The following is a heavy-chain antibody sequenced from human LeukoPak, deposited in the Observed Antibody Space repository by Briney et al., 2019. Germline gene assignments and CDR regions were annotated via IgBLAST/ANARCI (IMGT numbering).Heavy chain of an antibody. V-gene: IGHV3-23*01. D-gene: IGHD6-19*01. CDR3: AKSGIYSSGWYGY. CDR1: GFTFSSYG. CDR2: ISGSGGST. Sequence: PGGSLRLSCAASGFTFSSYGMSWVRQAPGKGLEWVSAISGSGGSTYYADSVKGRFTISRDNSKNTLYLQMNSLRAEDTAVYYCAKSGIYSSGWYGYWGQGTLVTVSS. J-gene: IGHJ4*02.